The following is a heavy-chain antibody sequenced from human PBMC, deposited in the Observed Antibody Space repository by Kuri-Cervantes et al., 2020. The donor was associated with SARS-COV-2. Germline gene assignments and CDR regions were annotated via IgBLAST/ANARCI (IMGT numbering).Heavy chain of an antibody. J-gene: IGHJ1*01. CDR1: GGSFSGYY. CDR2: INHSGST. Sequence: GSLRLSCAVYGGSFSGYYWSWIRQPPGKGLEWIGEINHSGSTNYNPSLKSRVTISVDTSKNQFSLKLSSVTAADTAVYYCARSCTYARCSEYFQHWGQGTLVTVSS. CDR3: ARSCTYARCSEYFQH. V-gene: IGHV4-34*01. D-gene: IGHD2-8*01.